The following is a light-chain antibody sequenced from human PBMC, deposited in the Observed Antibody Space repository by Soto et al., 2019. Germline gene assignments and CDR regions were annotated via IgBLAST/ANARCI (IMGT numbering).Light chain of an antibody. CDR3: TSWTTSTTMI. CDR1: SSDIGAYNF. J-gene: IGLJ2*01. CDR2: DVN. Sequence: QSALTQPASVSGSPGQSITISCTGTSSDIGAYNFVSWYQQHPGKAPKLMLYDVNIRPSGVSNRFSGSKSGNTASRTISGLQAEDEADYYCTSWTTSTTMIFGGGTQLTVL. V-gene: IGLV2-14*03.